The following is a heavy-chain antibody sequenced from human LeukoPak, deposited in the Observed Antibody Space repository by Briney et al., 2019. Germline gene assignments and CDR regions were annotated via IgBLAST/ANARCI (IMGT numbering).Heavy chain of an antibody. CDR3: AGGRIAAAGYHYYYYGMDV. Sequence: ASVKVSCKASGYTFTSYDINWVRQATGQGLEWMGWMNPNSGNTGYAQKFQGRVTMTRNTSISTAYMELSSLRSEDTAVYYCAGGRIAAAGYHYYYYGMDVWGQGTTVTVSS. CDR2: MNPNSGNT. D-gene: IGHD6-13*01. V-gene: IGHV1-8*01. J-gene: IGHJ6*02. CDR1: GYTFTSYD.